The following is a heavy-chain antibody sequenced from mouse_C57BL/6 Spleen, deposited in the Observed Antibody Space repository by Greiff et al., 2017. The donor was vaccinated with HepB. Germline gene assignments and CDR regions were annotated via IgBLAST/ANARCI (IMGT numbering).Heavy chain of an antibody. J-gene: IGHJ2*01. D-gene: IGHD2-2*01. V-gene: IGHV10-1*01. CDR1: GFSFNTYA. CDR2: IRSKSNNYAT. Sequence: EVQGVESGGGLVQPKGSLKLSCAASGFSFNTYAMNWVRQAPGKGLEWVARIRSKSNNYATYYADSVKDRFTISRDDSESMLYLQMNNLKTEDTAMYYCVRQTTMVTTFDYWGQGTTLTVSS. CDR3: VRQTTMVTTFDY.